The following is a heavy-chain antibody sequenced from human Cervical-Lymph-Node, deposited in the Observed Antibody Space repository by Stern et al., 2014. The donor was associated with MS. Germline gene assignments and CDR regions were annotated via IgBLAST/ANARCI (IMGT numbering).Heavy chain of an antibody. D-gene: IGHD6-13*01. V-gene: IGHV1-69*01. CDR2: IIPIFGTP. CDR3: ASSRSSWFPFDY. CDR1: GGTFSSLA. Sequence: QMQLVQSGAEVKKPGSSVKVSCKTSGGTFSSLAISWVRQAPGQGLEWMGGIIPIFGTPNFAQKCQGRVTITAGESTSTAYMELSSLRSDDTALYYCASSRSSWFPFDYWGQGTLVTVSS. J-gene: IGHJ4*02.